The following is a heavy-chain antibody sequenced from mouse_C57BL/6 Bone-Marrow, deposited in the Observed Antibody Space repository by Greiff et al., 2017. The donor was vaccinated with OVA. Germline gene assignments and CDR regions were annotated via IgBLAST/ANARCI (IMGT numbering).Heavy chain of an antibody. D-gene: IGHD3-2*01. CDR3: ARSGQLGLLFAY. J-gene: IGHJ3*01. CDR2: INPGSGGT. V-gene: IGHV1-54*01. Sequence: QVQLQQSGAELVRPGTSVKVSCKASGYAFTNYLIEWVKQRPGQGLEWIGVINPGSGGTNYNEKFKGKATLTADKSSSTAYMQLSSLTSEDSAVYFCARSGQLGLLFAYWGQGTLVTVSA. CDR1: GYAFTNYL.